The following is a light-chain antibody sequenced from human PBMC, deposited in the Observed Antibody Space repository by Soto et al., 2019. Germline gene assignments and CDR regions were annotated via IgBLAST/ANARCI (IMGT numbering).Light chain of an antibody. CDR3: QTWGTGSVV. CDR1: SGHSSYA. V-gene: IGLV4-69*01. CDR2: LNSDGSH. J-gene: IGLJ2*01. Sequence: QLVLTQSPSASASLGASVKLTCTLSSGHSSYAIAWHQQQPEKGPRYLMKLNSDGSHSKGDVIPDRFSGSNSGAARYLTISSLQSEDEADYYWQTWGTGSVVFGGGTKLTVL.